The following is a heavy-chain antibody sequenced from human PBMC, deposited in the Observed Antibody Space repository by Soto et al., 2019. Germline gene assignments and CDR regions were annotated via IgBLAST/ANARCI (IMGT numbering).Heavy chain of an antibody. Sequence: QVQLVQSGAEVKKSGASVKVSCKASGYSFTSYYIHCVRQAPGQGLEWMGIINPIGGSTTYAQKFQGRVTMTRDTSTSTVYMELSSLSSEDTAVYYCARDRGDYWGQGTLVTVSS. CDR2: INPIGGST. D-gene: IGHD3-10*01. CDR1: GYSFTSYY. J-gene: IGHJ4*02. V-gene: IGHV1-46*01. CDR3: ARDRGDY.